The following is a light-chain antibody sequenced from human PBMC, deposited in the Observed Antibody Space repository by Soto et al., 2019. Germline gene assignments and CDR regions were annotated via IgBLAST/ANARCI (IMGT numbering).Light chain of an antibody. CDR2: DVS. V-gene: IGLV2-14*01. CDR3: SSYTSSSTVV. J-gene: IGLJ2*01. CDR1: SSDVGSYNY. Sequence: QSVLTQPASVSGSPGQSITISCTGTSSDVGSYNYVPWYQQHPGKAPKLMIYDVSNRPSGVSNRFSGSKSGNTASLTISGLQAGDEADYYCSSYTSSSTVVFGGGTKLTVL.